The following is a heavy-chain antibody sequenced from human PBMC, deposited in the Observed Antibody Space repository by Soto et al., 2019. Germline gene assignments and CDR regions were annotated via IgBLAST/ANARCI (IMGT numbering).Heavy chain of an antibody. V-gene: IGHV1-69*02. Sequence: SVKVSCKASGGTFSSYTISWVRQAPGQGLEWMGRIIPILGIANYAQKFQGRVTITADKSTSTAYMELSSLRSEDTAVYYCASDAPSRSWYTFDYWGQGTLVTVSS. CDR2: IIPILGIA. CDR1: GGTFSSYT. CDR3: ASDAPSRSWYTFDY. D-gene: IGHD6-13*01. J-gene: IGHJ4*02.